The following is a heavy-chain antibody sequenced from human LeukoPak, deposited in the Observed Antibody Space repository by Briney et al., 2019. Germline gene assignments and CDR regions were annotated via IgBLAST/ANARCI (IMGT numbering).Heavy chain of an antibody. CDR1: GFSVSTKY. J-gene: IGHJ5*02. V-gene: IGHV3-66*01. CDR2: IYSGGTT. Sequence: QAGGSLRLSCAVSGFSVSTKYMSWVRQAPGKGLEWVSVIYSGGTTYYADSVKGRFTISRDNSKNTLYLQMNSLRAEDTAVYYCAGGGGIAAAGSEMPLNNWFDPWGQGTLVTVSS. CDR3: AGGGGIAAAGSEMPLNNWFDP. D-gene: IGHD6-13*01.